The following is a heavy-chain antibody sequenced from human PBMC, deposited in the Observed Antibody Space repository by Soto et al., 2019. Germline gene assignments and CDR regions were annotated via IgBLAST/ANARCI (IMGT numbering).Heavy chain of an antibody. D-gene: IGHD3-22*01. CDR3: ARDLGTEKKVVVITTFAYYGMDV. CDR2: IWYDGSNK. Sequence: GGSLRLSCAASGFTFGSHGMHWVRQAPGKGLEWVAVIWYDGSNKYYADSVKGRFTISRDNSKNTLYLEMNSLRAEDTAVYYCARDLGTEKKVVVITTFAYYGMDVWGQGTTVTVSS. J-gene: IGHJ6*02. CDR1: GFTFGSHG. V-gene: IGHV3-33*01.